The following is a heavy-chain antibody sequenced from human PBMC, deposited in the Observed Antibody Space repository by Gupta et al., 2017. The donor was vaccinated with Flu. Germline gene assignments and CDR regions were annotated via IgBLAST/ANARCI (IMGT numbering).Heavy chain of an antibody. J-gene: IGHJ4*02. D-gene: IGHD3-22*01. Sequence: QVQLVQSGAEVKKPGASVKVSCTASGGTFSNYAINWVRQAPGQGLEWMGGIIPRYHTPNYSQKFQGRVTITADESTGTAYMELSSLRSEDTAVFYCASVKYSYDSSGYIDYWGQGTLVTVSS. CDR3: ASVKYSYDSSGYIDY. CDR1: GGTFSNYA. CDR2: IIPRYHTP. V-gene: IGHV1-69*01.